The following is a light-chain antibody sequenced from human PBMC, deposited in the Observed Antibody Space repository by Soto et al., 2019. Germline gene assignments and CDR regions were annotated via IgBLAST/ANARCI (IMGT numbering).Light chain of an antibody. CDR2: KAS. CDR1: QTISSW. Sequence: DIQMTQSPSTLSGPVGDRVTITCRASQTISSWLAWYQQKPGKAPKLLIYKASTLKSGVPSRFSGSGSGTEFTLTISSLQPEDFATYYCLQHNSYPVTFGQGTKVDIK. V-gene: IGKV1-5*03. J-gene: IGKJ1*01. CDR3: LQHNSYPVT.